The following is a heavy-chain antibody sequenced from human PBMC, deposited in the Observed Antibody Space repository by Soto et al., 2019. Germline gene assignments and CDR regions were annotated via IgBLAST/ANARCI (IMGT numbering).Heavy chain of an antibody. V-gene: IGHV4-59*08. D-gene: IGHD6-13*01. Sequence: QVQLQESGPGLVKPSETLSLTCTVSGGSISSYYWSWIRQPPGKGLEWIGYIYYSGSTNYNPSLKSRVTISVDTSKNQFSRKLSSVTAADTAVYYCARHRRPGSSSWYGVDYWGQGTLVTVSS. J-gene: IGHJ4*02. CDR2: IYYSGST. CDR3: ARHRRPGSSSWYGVDY. CDR1: GGSISSYY.